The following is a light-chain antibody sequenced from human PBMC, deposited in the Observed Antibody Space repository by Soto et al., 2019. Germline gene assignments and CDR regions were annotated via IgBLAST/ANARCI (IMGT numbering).Light chain of an antibody. V-gene: IGKV3-15*01. CDR1: QSVSSN. J-gene: IGKJ1*01. CDR3: RNYSVPRT. CDR2: GAS. Sequence: EIGLTQALATLSVSPGERATLSCRASQSVSSNLAWYQQKPGQAPRLLIYGASTRATGIPARFSGSGSGTEYSLSISCLHSEDLAVYYCRNYSVPRTCGQGTRWIS.